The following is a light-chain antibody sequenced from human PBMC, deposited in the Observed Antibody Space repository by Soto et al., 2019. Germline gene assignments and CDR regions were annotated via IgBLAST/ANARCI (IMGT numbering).Light chain of an antibody. CDR2: GAS. V-gene: IGKV3-20*01. Sequence: ENVLPQSPGTLSLSPGESATVSCRASQRITDRYLAWYQQTPGQAPRLLIYGASWRATGVPDRFSGSGSGTDFTLTISRLEPEEFAVDYGQQYGSSPLTFGGGTKVDIK. CDR3: QQYGSSPLT. CDR1: QRITDRY. J-gene: IGKJ4*01.